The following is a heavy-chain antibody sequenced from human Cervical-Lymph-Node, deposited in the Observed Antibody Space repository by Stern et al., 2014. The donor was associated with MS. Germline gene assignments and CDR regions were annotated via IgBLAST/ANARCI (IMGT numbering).Heavy chain of an antibody. CDR1: GYDFTAYW. V-gene: IGHV5-51*01. D-gene: IGHD6-19*01. Sequence: EVQLVQSGAEVKKPGESLKISCKGSGYDFTAYWIAWVRQMPGKGLEWMGIIFPGDSDTTYSPSFQGQVTISVDKSITAAYLQLSSLKASDTAVYYCARSVLAVWAFDLWGQGTMVTVSS. CDR3: ARSVLAVWAFDL. CDR2: IFPGDSDT. J-gene: IGHJ3*01.